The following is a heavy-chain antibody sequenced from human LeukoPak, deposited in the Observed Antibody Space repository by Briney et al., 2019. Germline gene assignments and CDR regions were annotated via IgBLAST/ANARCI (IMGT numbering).Heavy chain of an antibody. V-gene: IGHV4-39*07. CDR1: GGSISSSSYY. Sequence: SETLSLTCTVSGGSISSSSYYWGWIRQPPGKGLEWIGSTYYSGSTYYNPSLKSRVTISVDTSKNQFSLKLSSVTAADTAVYYCARGDADEIAAAGYYFDYWGQGTLVTVSS. CDR3: ARGDADEIAAAGYYFDY. CDR2: TYYSGST. J-gene: IGHJ4*02. D-gene: IGHD6-13*01.